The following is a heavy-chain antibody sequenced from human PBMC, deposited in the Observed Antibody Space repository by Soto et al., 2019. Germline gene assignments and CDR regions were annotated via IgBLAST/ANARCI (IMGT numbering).Heavy chain of an antibody. CDR1: GLTFSRYA. Sequence: GRSLRLSWAASGLTFSRYAMSWVRQAPGKGLEWVSAISGSGGSTYYADSVKGRFTISRDNSKNTLYLQMNSLRAEDTAVYYCAKVGAWWIHSSLYDYPGQGTLVTGSS. CDR3: AKVGAWWIHSSLYDY. CDR2: ISGSGGST. D-gene: IGHD5-18*01. J-gene: IGHJ4*02. V-gene: IGHV3-23*01.